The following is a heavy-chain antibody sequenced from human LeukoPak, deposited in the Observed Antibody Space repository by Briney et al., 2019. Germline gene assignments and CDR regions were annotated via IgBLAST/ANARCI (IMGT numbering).Heavy chain of an antibody. CDR3: AKDYCGGDCYSGWYFDL. D-gene: IGHD2-21*02. CDR1: GFTFDDYA. J-gene: IGHJ2*01. V-gene: IGHV3-9*01. Sequence: GRSLRLSCAASGFTFDDYAMHWVRQAPGKGLEWVSGISYNSDTIAYADSVKGRFTISRDNAKNSLYLQMNSLRAEDTASYYCAKDYCGGDCYSGWYFDLWGRGILVTVSS. CDR2: ISYNSDTI.